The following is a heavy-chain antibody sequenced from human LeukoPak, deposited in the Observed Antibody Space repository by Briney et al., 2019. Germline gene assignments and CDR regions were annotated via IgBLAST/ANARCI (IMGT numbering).Heavy chain of an antibody. J-gene: IGHJ3*02. D-gene: IGHD1-1*01. V-gene: IGHV7-4-1*02. CDR1: GYTFTSFD. CDR2: INTNTGNP. CDR3: ARSAYGTTGTSDTADDAFDI. Sequence: ASVKVSCKASGYTFTSFDINWVRQTTGQGLEWMGWINTNTGNPTYAQGFTGRFVFSLDTSVSTAYLQISSLKAGDTAVYYCARSAYGTTGTSDTADDAFDIWGQGTMVTVSS.